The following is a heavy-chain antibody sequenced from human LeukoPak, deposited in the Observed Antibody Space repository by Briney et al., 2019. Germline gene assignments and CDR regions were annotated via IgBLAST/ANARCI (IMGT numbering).Heavy chain of an antibody. CDR2: IYTSGST. Sequence: SETLFLTCTVSGGSISSYYGSWVRQPPGKGLEWIGYIYTSGSTNYNPSLKSRVTISVDTSKNQFSLKLSSVTAADTAVYYCARRGYDFWSGYHPEYWYFDLWGRGTLVTVSS. J-gene: IGHJ2*01. CDR1: GGSISSYY. V-gene: IGHV4-4*09. D-gene: IGHD3-3*01. CDR3: ARRGYDFWSGYHPEYWYFDL.